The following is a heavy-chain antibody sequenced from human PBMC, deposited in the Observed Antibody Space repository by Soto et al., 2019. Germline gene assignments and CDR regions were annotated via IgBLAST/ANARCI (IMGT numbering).Heavy chain of an antibody. CDR2: IYYSGNT. CDR3: ARGGTRRIAAAGTDWFDP. Sequence: SETLSLTCTVSGGSVSSGSYYWSWIRQPPGKGLEWIGYIYYSGNTNYSPSLKSRVTISVDTSKNQFSLKLSSVTAADTAVYYCARGGTRRIAAAGTDWFDPWGQGTLVTVSS. V-gene: IGHV4-61*01. J-gene: IGHJ5*02. D-gene: IGHD6-13*01. CDR1: GGSVSSGSYY.